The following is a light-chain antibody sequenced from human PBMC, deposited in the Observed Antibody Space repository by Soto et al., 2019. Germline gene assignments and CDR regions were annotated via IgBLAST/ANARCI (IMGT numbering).Light chain of an antibody. Sequence: EIVMTQSTATLSVSPGERATLSCRASQSVSSSVAWYQQIPGQAPRLLIFAASTRATGVPPRFSGSGSGTEFTLTISSLQSEDFAVYYCQQYNNWPPWTFGQGTKVEIK. CDR3: QQYNNWPPWT. CDR1: QSVSSS. J-gene: IGKJ1*01. V-gene: IGKV3-15*01. CDR2: AAS.